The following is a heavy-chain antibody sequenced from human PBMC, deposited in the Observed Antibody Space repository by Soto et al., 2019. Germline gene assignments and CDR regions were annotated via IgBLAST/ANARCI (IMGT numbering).Heavy chain of an antibody. Sequence: QVQLVESGGGVVQPGRSLRLSCAASGFNFGFYAMHWVRQAPGKGLEWVAVISYDGSNHYHADSVKGRFTISRDNSRNTRYLQMNSLRPDDTAIYFCARDPVTKYYGSGSKFDFWGQGTLVIVSS. V-gene: IGHV3-30-3*01. CDR3: ARDPVTKYYGSGSKFDF. D-gene: IGHD3-10*01. CDR2: ISYDGSNH. CDR1: GFNFGFYA. J-gene: IGHJ4*02.